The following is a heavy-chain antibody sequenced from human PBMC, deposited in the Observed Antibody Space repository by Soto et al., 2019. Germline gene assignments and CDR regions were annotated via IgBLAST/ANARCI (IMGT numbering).Heavy chain of an antibody. J-gene: IGHJ4*02. V-gene: IGHV3-7*01. Sequence: PGGSLRLSCAASGFTFNTFGMHWVRQAPGKGLEWVASIKEDGSEIYYLQSVRGRFTISRDSAGNALHLAMNYLSAEDTGVYFCARDIGFDYVNWGQGT. CDR3: ARDIGFDYVN. CDR1: GFTFNTFG. D-gene: IGHD3-16*01. CDR2: IKEDGSEI.